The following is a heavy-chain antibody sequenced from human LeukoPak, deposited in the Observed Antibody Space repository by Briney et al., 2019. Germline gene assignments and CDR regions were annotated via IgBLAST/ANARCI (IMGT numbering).Heavy chain of an antibody. CDR2: INSDGSST. CDR1: GFTFSSYW. Sequence: GGSLRLSCAASGFTFSSYWMHWVRQAPGQGLVWVSRINSDGSSTTYADSVKGRFTISRDNAKNTLYLQMNSLRAEDTAVYYCAKYSGSYYSPIDYWGQGTLVTVSS. CDR3: AKYSGSYYSPIDY. D-gene: IGHD1-26*01. V-gene: IGHV3-74*01. J-gene: IGHJ4*02.